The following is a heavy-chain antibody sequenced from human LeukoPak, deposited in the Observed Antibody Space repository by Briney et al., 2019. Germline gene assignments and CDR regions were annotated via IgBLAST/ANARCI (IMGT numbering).Heavy chain of an antibody. D-gene: IGHD2-15*01. J-gene: IGHJ6*03. CDR2: IIPIFGTA. V-gene: IGHV1-69*05. CDR3: ARGVRLRCKPGSVVAATPGYYYYYMDV. Sequence: GASVKVSCKASGGTFSSYAISWVRQAPGQGLEWMGGIIPIFGTANYAQKFQGRVTITTDESTSTAYMELSSLRSEDTAVYYCARGVRLRCKPGSVVAATPGYYYYYMDVWGKGTTVTVSS. CDR1: GGTFSSYA.